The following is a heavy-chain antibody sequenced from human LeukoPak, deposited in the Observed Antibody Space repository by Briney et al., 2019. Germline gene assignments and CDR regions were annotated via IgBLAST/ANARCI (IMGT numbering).Heavy chain of an antibody. Sequence: ASVKVSCKASGYTFTSYYMHWVRQAPGQGLEWMGWINTNTGNPTYAQGFTGRFVFSLDTSVSTAYLQISSLKAEDTAVYYCARVRMVRGVQSYYYYYYMDVWGKGTTVTVSS. CDR2: INTNTGNP. D-gene: IGHD3-10*01. CDR1: GYTFTSYY. V-gene: IGHV7-4-1*02. CDR3: ARVRMVRGVQSYYYYYYMDV. J-gene: IGHJ6*03.